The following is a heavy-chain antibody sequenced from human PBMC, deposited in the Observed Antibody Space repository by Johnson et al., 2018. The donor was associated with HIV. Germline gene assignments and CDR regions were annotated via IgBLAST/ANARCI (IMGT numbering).Heavy chain of an antibody. J-gene: IGHJ3*01. V-gene: IGHV3-74*01. Sequence: VQLVESGGDFVKPGGSLRLSCAASGFTFSNAWMSWVRQAPGKGLEWVGRINSDGSSTICADSVKGRFTISRDNSKNTLYLQMSSLKVEDTAMYYCARDGESQQLPLGDAFDVWGQGTMVIVSS. D-gene: IGHD6-13*01. CDR2: INSDGSST. CDR3: ARDGESQQLPLGDAFDV. CDR1: GFTFSNAW.